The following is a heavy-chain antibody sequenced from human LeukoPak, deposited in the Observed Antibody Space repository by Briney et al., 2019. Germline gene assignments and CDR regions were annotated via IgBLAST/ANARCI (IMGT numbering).Heavy chain of an antibody. CDR3: AKSTAMVTSFDY. Sequence: GASLRLSCAASGFTFSRYAMSWVRQAPGKGLEWVSAISGSGGSTYYADSVKGRFTISRDNSKNTLYLQMNSLRAEDTAVYYCAKSTAMVTSFDYWGQGTLVTVSS. V-gene: IGHV3-23*01. CDR2: ISGSGGST. J-gene: IGHJ4*02. D-gene: IGHD5-18*01. CDR1: GFTFSRYA.